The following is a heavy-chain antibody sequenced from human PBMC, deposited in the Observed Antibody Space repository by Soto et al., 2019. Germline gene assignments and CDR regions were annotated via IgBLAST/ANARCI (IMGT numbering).Heavy chain of an antibody. D-gene: IGHD3-22*01. CDR2: INHGGST. CDR1: GGTFSVYY. CDR3: ARGLWYHDTSGYWETNYDYGMDV. J-gene: IGHJ6*02. Sequence: SETLSLTCAVYGGTFSVYYRSWIRQPPGKGLEWVGEINHGGSTNYNPSLKSRVTISVDTSENEFSLKLGSVNAADTAVYYCARGLWYHDTSGYWETNYDYGMDVWGQGTPVTVSS. V-gene: IGHV4-34*01.